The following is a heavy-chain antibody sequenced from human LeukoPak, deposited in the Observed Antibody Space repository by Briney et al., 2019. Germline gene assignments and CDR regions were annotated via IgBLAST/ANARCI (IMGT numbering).Heavy chain of an antibody. V-gene: IGHV4-31*03. CDR1: GGSISSGGYY. CDR2: IYYSGST. CDR3: AREGRITGTTGDY. Sequence: PSQTLSLTCTVSGGSISSGGYYWSWIRQHPGKGLEWIGYIYYSGSTYYNPSLKSRVTISVDTSKNQFSLKLSSVTAADTAVYYCAREGRITGTTGDYWGQGTLVTVSS. D-gene: IGHD1-20*01. J-gene: IGHJ4*02.